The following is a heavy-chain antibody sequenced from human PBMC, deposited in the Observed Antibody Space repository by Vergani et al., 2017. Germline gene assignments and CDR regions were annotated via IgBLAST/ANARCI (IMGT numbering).Heavy chain of an antibody. Sequence: QMQLVESGGGVVQPGRSLRLSCAASGFTFSSYGMHWVRQAPGKGLEWVAVISYDGSNKYYADSVKGRFTISRDNSKNTLYLQMNSLRAEDTAVYYCARDSQYYYDSSDNGYYFDYWGQGTLVTVAS. CDR3: ARDSQYYYDSSDNGYYFDY. J-gene: IGHJ4*02. D-gene: IGHD3-22*01. CDR2: ISYDGSNK. V-gene: IGHV3-30*03. CDR1: GFTFSSYG.